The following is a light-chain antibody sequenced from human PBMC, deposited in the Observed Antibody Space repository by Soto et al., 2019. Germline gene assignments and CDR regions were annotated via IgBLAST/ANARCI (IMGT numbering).Light chain of an antibody. Sequence: EILLTQSPGTLSLSPGERATLSCRASQSVSSIYLAWYKQKPCQAPRLLIYGASSRATGIPDRFSGSGSGTDFTLTISRMEPEDFAVYYCQQYGSSITFGQGTRLEI. CDR2: GAS. CDR3: QQYGSSIT. CDR1: QSVSSIY. J-gene: IGKJ5*01. V-gene: IGKV3-20*01.